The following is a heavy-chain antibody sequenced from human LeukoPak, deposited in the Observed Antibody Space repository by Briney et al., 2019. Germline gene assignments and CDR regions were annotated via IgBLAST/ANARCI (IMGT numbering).Heavy chain of an antibody. J-gene: IGHJ4*02. CDR3: ATEHDYGGQIFDY. CDR1: VFTVSSNY. Sequence: GGSLRLSCAASVFTVSSNYMSWVRQAPGKGLEWVSVIYSGGSTYYADSVKGRFTISRDNSKNTLYLQMNSLRAEDTAVYYCATEHDYGGQIFDYWGQGSLVTVSS. V-gene: IGHV3-53*01. CDR2: IYSGGST. D-gene: IGHD4-23*01.